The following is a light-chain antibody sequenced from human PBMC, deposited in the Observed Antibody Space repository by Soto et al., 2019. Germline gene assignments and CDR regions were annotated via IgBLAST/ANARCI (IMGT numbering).Light chain of an antibody. CDR1: SSDVGGYNY. CDR3: SSEHV. V-gene: IGLV2-14*01. Sequence: QPASVSGSPGQSITISCTGSSSDVGGYNYVSWYQQHPGKAPKLMIYEVSNRPSGVSNRFSGSKSGNTASLTISGLQAEDEADYYCSSEHVFGTGTKLTVL. CDR2: EVS. J-gene: IGLJ1*01.